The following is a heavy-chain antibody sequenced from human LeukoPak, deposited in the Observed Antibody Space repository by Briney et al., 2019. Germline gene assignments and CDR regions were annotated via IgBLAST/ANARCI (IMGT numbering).Heavy chain of an antibody. J-gene: IGHJ4*02. CDR2: ISAYNGNT. V-gene: IGHV1-18*04. CDR3: ARDAKWSSGSYYYGY. CDR1: GYTFTSYG. Sequence: ASVKVSCKASGYTFTSYGISWVRQAPGQGLEWMGWISAYNGNTNYAQKLQGRVTMTTDTSTSAAYMELRGLRSDDTAVYYCARDAKWSSGSYYYGYWGQGTLVTVSS. D-gene: IGHD3-10*01.